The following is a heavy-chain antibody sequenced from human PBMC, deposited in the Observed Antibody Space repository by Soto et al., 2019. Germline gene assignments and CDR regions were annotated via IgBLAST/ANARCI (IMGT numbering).Heavy chain of an antibody. Sequence: PSETLSLTCTVSDGSISSYYWSWIRQPPGKELEWIGYIPYSGSTNYNPSLKSRVTISVDTSKNQFSLKLSSVTAADTAVYYCARENERITIFGVVMDVWGKGTTVTVSS. J-gene: IGHJ6*04. CDR3: ARENERITIFGVVMDV. CDR1: DGSISSYY. V-gene: IGHV4-59*08. D-gene: IGHD3-3*01. CDR2: IPYSGST.